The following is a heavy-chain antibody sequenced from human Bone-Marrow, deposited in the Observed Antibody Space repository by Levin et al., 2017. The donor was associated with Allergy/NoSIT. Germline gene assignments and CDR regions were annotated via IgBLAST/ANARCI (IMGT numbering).Heavy chain of an antibody. D-gene: IGHD2-15*01. J-gene: IGHJ4*02. CDR2: ISGGGSTT. CDR3: AKTYGPHATHPGDY. CDR1: GFTFSSYA. Sequence: PGGSLRLSCAASGFTFSSYAMTWVRQAPGKGLDWVSAISGGGSTTDYADSVKGRFTISRDNSKNTLYLQMNSLRAEDTAIYYCAKTYGPHATHPGDYWGQGTLVAVSS. V-gene: IGHV3-23*01.